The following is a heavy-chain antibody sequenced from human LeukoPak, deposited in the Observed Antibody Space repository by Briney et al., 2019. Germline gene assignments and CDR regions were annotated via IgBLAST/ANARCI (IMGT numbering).Heavy chain of an antibody. V-gene: IGHV4-34*01. D-gene: IGHD3-16*02. CDR3: ARGGNDYVWGSYRPVDY. CDR1: GGSFSGYY. Sequence: SETLSLTCAVYGGSFSGYYWSWIRQPPGKGLEWIGEINHSGSTNYNPSLKSRVTISVDTSKNQFSLKLSSVTAADTAVYYCARGGNDYVWGSYRPVDYWGQGTLVTVSS. CDR2: INHSGST. J-gene: IGHJ4*02.